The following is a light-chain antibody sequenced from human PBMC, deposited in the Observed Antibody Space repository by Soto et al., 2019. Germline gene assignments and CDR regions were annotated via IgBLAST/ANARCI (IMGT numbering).Light chain of an antibody. V-gene: IGKV3-15*01. J-gene: IGKJ1*01. CDR2: GAA. CDR1: QSVRSN. CDR3: HQYNNWPPWT. Sequence: EIVMTQSPATLSLSPVERANLSCRASQSVRSNLAWYQQKPGQAPRLLIYGAANRATGIPARFRGSVSGTEFTLTISSLQSEDIAVYYCHQYNNWPPWTFGQGTKVEIK.